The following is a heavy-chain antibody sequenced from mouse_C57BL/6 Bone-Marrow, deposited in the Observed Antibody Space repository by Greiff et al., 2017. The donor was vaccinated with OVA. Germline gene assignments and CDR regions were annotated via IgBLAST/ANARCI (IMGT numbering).Heavy chain of an antibody. V-gene: IGHV5-17*01. D-gene: IGHD2-5*01. CDR3: ARKVYDSNYFSYWYFDV. Sequence: EVQGVESGGGLVKPGGSLKLSCAASGFTFSDYGMHWVRQAPEKGLEWVAYISSGSSTIYYADTVQGRFTISRDNAKNTLFLQMTSLRSEDTTMYYCARKVYDSNYFSYWYFDVWGTGTTVTVSS. CDR2: ISSGSSTI. J-gene: IGHJ1*03. CDR1: GFTFSDYG.